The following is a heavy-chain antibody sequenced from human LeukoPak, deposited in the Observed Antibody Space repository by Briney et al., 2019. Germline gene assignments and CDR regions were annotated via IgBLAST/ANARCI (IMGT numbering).Heavy chain of an antibody. D-gene: IGHD3-10*01. CDR2: ISYDGSNK. CDR3: AKDVGMVYYFDY. J-gene: IGHJ4*02. Sequence: GGSLRLSCAASGFTLSSYGMHWVRQAPGKGLEWVAVISYDGSNKYYADSVKGRFTISRDNSKNTLYLQMNSLRAEDTAVYYCAKDVGMVYYFDYWGQGTLVTVSS. CDR1: GFTLSSYG. V-gene: IGHV3-30*18.